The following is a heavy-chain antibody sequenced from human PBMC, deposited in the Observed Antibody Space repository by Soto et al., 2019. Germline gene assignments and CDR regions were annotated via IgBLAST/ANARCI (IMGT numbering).Heavy chain of an antibody. CDR3: ARRVYGDYRDWYFDL. CDR2: IGTAGDT. J-gene: IGHJ2*01. V-gene: IGHV3-13*01. CDR1: GFTFSSYD. Sequence: GGSLRLCCAASGFTFSSYDMHWVRQATGKGLEWVSAIGTAGDTYYPGSVKGRFTISRENAKNSLYLQMNSLRAEDTAVYYCARRVYGDYRDWYFDLWGRGTLVTVSS. D-gene: IGHD4-17*01.